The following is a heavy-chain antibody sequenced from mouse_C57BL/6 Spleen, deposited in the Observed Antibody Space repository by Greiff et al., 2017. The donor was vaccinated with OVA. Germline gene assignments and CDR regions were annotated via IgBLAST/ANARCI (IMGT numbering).Heavy chain of an antibody. CDR1: GFTFSDYY. V-gene: IGHV5-16*01. D-gene: IGHD2-4*01. CDR3: ASIYYDYDWYFDV. Sequence: VQLKESEGGLVQPGSSMKLSCTASGFTFSDYYMAWVRQVPEKGLEWVANINYDGSSTYYLDSLKSRFIISRDNAKNILYLQMSSLKSEDTATYYCASIYYDYDWYFDVWGTGTTVTVSS. CDR2: INYDGSST. J-gene: IGHJ1*03.